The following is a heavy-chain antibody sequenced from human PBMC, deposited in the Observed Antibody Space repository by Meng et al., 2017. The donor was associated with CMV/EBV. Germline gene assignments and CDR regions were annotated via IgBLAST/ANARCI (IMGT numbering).Heavy chain of an antibody. CDR2: ISYDGSNK. J-gene: IGHJ4*02. D-gene: IGHD3-10*01. V-gene: IGHV3-30*04. CDR1: GFTFRSYA. Sequence: ACGFTFRSYAMHGVRQAPSKGLEWVAVISYDGSNKYYADSVKGRFTISRDNSKNTLYLQMNSLGAEDTAVYYCARDWSYGSGSYLVYWGQGTLVTVSS. CDR3: ARDWSYGSGSYLVY.